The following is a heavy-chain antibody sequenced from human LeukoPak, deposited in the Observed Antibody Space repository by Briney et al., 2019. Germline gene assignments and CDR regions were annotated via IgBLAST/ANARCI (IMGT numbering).Heavy chain of an antibody. J-gene: IGHJ3*01. CDR2: ISADGRNE. CDR1: GFTFSNYA. D-gene: IGHD1-14*01. Sequence: GGSLRLSCAASGFTFSNYAMHWVRQAPGKGLEWVAVISADGRNEYYADSVKGRITISRDNSKSTLYLRMNSLRPEDTAVYYCARVSTSGSGNVITRAFDVWGQGTVVTVSS. V-gene: IGHV3-30*04. CDR3: ARVSTSGSGNVITRAFDV.